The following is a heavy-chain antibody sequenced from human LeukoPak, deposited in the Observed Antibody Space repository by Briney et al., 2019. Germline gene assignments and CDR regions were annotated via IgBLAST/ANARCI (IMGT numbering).Heavy chain of an antibody. D-gene: IGHD2-8*01. J-gene: IGHJ4*02. CDR3: ARGYCTSGVCSSDYFDY. Sequence: SETLSLTCTVSGGSISSGGYYWNWIRQHPGKGLEWIGYIYNSGSPYYNPSLKSRSTISVDTSKNQFSLKLSSVTAADTAVYYCARGYCTSGVCSSDYFDYWGQGTLVTVSS. V-gene: IGHV4-31*03. CDR2: IYNSGSP. CDR1: GGSISSGGYY.